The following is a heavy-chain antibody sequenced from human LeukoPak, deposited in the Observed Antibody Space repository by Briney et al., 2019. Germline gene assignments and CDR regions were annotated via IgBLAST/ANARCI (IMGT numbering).Heavy chain of an antibody. CDR1: GGSISSGDYY. V-gene: IGHV4-30-4*01. J-gene: IGHJ3*02. CDR2: IYYSGST. Sequence: SETLSLTCTVSGGSISSGDYYWSWIRQPPGKGLEWIGYIYYSGSTYYNPSLKSRVTISVDMSKNQFSLKLSSVTAADTAVYYCARTILRFTGEFDIWGQGTMVTVSS. CDR3: ARTILRFTGEFDI. D-gene: IGHD1-26*01.